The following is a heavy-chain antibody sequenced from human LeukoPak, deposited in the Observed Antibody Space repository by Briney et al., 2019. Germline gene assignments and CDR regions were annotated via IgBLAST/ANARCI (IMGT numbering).Heavy chain of an antibody. CDR1: GGSISSYY. Sequence: SETLSLTCTVSGGSISSYYWSWIRQPPGKGLEWIGYIYYSGSTNYNPSLKSRVTISVDTSKNQFSLKLSSVTAADTAVYYCARRGATLDYYYYMDVWGKGTTVTVSS. CDR3: ARRGATLDYYYYMDV. CDR2: IYYSGST. J-gene: IGHJ6*03. V-gene: IGHV4-59*01. D-gene: IGHD1-26*01.